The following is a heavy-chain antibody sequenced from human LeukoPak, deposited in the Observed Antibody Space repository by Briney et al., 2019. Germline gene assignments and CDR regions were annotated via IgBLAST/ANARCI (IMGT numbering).Heavy chain of an antibody. CDR2: INPNSGGT. V-gene: IGHV1-2*02. D-gene: IGHD3-22*01. CDR1: GYTFSGYY. Sequence: GASVKVSCKASGYTFSGYYLHWWRQPPAQGVQGMGGINPNSGGTNSAHTLQGRVTMTRDTSIITAYMELSRLRSDDTAVYFCARGYYDSSDYDYFQHWGQGTLVTVSS. CDR3: ARGYYDSSDYDYFQH. J-gene: IGHJ1*01.